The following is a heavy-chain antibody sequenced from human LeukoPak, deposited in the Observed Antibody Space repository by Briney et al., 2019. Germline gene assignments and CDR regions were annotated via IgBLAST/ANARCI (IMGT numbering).Heavy chain of an antibody. CDR3: ARRRYGLGSYSDAFDI. CDR1: GFTFISYD. Sequence: GGSLRLSCAASGFTFISYDMHWVRQPTGKGLEWVSGIDTAGGTYYAGSVKGRFTISRENAKNSLSLQMSSLRAADTPVYYCARRRYGLGSYSDAFDIWGQGTMVTVSS. CDR2: IDTAGGT. J-gene: IGHJ3*02. V-gene: IGHV3-13*04. D-gene: IGHD3-10*01.